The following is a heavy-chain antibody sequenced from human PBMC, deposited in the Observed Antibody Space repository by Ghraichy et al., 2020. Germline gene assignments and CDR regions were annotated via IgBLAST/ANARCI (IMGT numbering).Heavy chain of an antibody. Sequence: SETLSLTCTVSGGSISSSSYYWGWIRQPPGKGLEWIGSIYYSGSTYYNPSLKSRVTISVDTSKNQFSLKLSSVTAADTAVYYCARRGYCSSTSCPDSPFDYWGQGTLVTVSS. CDR2: IYYSGST. CDR1: GGSISSSSYY. D-gene: IGHD2-2*01. CDR3: ARRGYCSSTSCPDSPFDY. J-gene: IGHJ4*02. V-gene: IGHV4-39*01.